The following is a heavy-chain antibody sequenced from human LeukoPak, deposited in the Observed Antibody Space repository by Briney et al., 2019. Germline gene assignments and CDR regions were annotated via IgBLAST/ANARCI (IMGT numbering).Heavy chain of an antibody. D-gene: IGHD2-21*02. J-gene: IGHJ4*02. CDR3: ARSWRTAVPHFFDD. CDR2: INWNGATT. CDR1: GFTLEESG. V-gene: IGHV3-20*04. Sequence: GGSLRLSCVASGFTLEESGFSWIRQAPGKGLEWVAGINWNGATTAYADSVKGRFTISRDNAEASLYLQMNSLRGEDTAFYYCARSWRTAVPHFFDDWGQGTLVTVSS.